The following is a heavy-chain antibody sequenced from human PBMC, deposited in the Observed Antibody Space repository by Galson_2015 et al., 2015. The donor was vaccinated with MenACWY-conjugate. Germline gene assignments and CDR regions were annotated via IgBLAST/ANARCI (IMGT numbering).Heavy chain of an antibody. CDR1: GFPFSSYA. CDR3: AKDLVKNYEMLTGYFSD. D-gene: IGHD3-9*01. J-gene: IGHJ4*02. V-gene: IGHV3-23*01. CDR2: ISDSDRTT. Sequence: SLRLSCAVSGFPFSSYAMTWVRQAPGKGLEWVSTISDSDRTTYYADSVQGRFIISRDNSKNKVFLQMNSLRAEDAAAYYCAKDLVKNYEMLTGYFSDWGQGALVTVSS.